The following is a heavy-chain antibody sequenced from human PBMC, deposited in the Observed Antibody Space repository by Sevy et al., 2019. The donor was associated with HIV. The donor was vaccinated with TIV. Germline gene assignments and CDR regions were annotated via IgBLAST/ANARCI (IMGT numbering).Heavy chain of an antibody. J-gene: IGHJ5*02. Sequence: SETLSLTCIVSGGSISSYYWSWIRQPPGKGLEWIGYIYHSGSTNYNPSLKSRVTISLDTSKNQLSLKLSSVTAADTAVYYCARGAQFYYDSGGYSGWFDPWGQGTLVTVSS. CDR2: IYHSGST. V-gene: IGHV4-59*13. D-gene: IGHD3-22*01. CDR1: GGSISSYY. CDR3: ARGAQFYYDSGGYSGWFDP.